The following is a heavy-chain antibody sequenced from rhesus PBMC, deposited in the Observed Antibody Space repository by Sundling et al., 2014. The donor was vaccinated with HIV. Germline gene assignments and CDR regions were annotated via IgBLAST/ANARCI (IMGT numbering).Heavy chain of an antibody. D-gene: IGHD1-44*01. Sequence: QVQLQESGPGLVKPSETLSLTCAVSGYSISSAYYWGWIRQPPGKGLEYIGSISGSSGSTYYNPSLKSRVTISKDTSKNQFSLKLRSVTAADTAVYYCAIQYKYGLDSWGQGVVVTVSS. CDR2: ISGSSGST. V-gene: IGHV4-99*01. J-gene: IGHJ6*01. CDR1: GYSISSAYY. CDR3: AIQYKYGLDS.